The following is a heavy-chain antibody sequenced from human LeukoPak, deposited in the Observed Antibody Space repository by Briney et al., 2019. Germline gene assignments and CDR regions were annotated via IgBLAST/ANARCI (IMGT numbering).Heavy chain of an antibody. D-gene: IGHD1-14*01. CDR2: ISGSGGST. CDR1: GFTFSSYA. V-gene: IGHV3-23*01. CDR3: ARDTSPTARGTGYFAY. J-gene: IGHJ4*02. Sequence: GGSLRLSCAASGFTFSSYAMSWVRQAPGKGLEWVSAISGSGGSTYYADSVKGRFTISRDNAKNSLYLQMDSLRAEDTALYYCARDTSPTARGTGYFAYWGQGTLVTVSS.